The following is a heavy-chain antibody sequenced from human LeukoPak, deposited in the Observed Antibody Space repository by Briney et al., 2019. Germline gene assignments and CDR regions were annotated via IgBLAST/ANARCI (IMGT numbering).Heavy chain of an antibody. D-gene: IGHD1-26*01. CDR1: GGSINSIRYY. CDR3: ARPSIVGASVDY. CDR2: IYSSGST. J-gene: IGHJ4*02. V-gene: IGHV4-39*02. Sequence: SETPSLTCTVSGGSINSIRYYWAWIRQPPGKGLEWIGSIYSSGSTYYNPSLKSRVTISVDTSKNHFSLNLSSVTAADTAVYFRARPSIVGASVDYWGQGTLVTVSS.